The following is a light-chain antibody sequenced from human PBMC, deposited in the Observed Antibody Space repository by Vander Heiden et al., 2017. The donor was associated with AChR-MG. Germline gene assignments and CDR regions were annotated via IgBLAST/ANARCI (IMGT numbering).Light chain of an antibody. CDR2: GAS. J-gene: IGKJ2*01. Sequence: DIQMTQSPSSLSASVRDTVTITCRASQRISIYLNWYQQKPGKAPNLLIHGASSLESGVPSRFSGSGSATDFTLTISNLQPEDFATYYCQQTYSTPQVTFGPGTKLEIK. V-gene: IGKV1-39*01. CDR3: QQTYSTPQVT. CDR1: QRISIY.